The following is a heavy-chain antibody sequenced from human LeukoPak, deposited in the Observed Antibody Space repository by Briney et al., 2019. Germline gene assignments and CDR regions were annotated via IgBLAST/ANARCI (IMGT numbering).Heavy chain of an antibody. J-gene: IGHJ6*03. Sequence: GASVNVSCKASGYILSGYPMHWVRQAPGQGLEWMGWINPANGDTNPAQQFQGRVTMTRDTSISTAYMVLSRLRSDDTAVYYCARVATYYYDSGKYRPSYSYMDVWGKGTTVTVSS. D-gene: IGHD3-22*01. V-gene: IGHV1-2*02. CDR2: INPANGDT. CDR1: GYILSGYP. CDR3: ARVATYYYDSGKYRPSYSYMDV.